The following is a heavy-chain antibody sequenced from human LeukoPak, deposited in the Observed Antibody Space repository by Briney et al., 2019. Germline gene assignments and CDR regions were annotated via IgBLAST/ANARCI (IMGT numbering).Heavy chain of an antibody. D-gene: IGHD2-21*01. J-gene: IGHJ4*02. CDR1: GFTFSSYA. CDR3: ARDSDSVVVIATSSFGY. Sequence: RASLRLSCAASGFTFSSYAMSWVRQAPGKGLEWVSGINWNGGSTGYAEAVKGRFTISRDNANNSVYLEMNSLRADDTALDSCARDSDSVVVIATSSFGYWGRGTLVTVSS. V-gene: IGHV3-20*04. CDR2: INWNGGST.